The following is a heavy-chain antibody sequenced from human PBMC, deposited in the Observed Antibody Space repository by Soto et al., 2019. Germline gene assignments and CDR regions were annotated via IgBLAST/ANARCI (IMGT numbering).Heavy chain of an antibody. D-gene: IGHD3-10*01. CDR2: VHHSWGS. Sequence: QVQLQESGPGLVKPSETLSLSCTVSGGSISSYYWSWFRQSPGKRMEWIGYVHHSWGSSYNPSLQSRVAISLDTPKSQFALNVTSVTATDTAVYYCARQGFGPLHGLVDVWGQGTTVTVSS. V-gene: IGHV4-59*08. CDR3: ARQGFGPLHGLVDV. CDR1: GGSISSYY. J-gene: IGHJ6*02.